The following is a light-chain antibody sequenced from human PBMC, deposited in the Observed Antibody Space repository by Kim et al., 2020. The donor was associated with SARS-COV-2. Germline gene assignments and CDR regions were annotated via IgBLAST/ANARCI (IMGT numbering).Light chain of an antibody. CDR2: DAS. CDR1: QSVSAY. V-gene: IGKV3-11*01. CDR3: QQGSNWPIT. Sequence: EIVLTQSPATLSLSPGERATLSCRASQSVSAYLVWYQQKPGQAPRPLIYDASKRTTGIPARFSGSGSGTDFTLTITSLEPEDFAVYYCQQGSNWPITFGQGTRLEIK. J-gene: IGKJ5*01.